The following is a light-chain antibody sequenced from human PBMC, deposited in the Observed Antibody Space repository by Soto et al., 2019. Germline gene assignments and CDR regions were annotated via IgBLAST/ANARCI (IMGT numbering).Light chain of an antibody. V-gene: IGKV1-39*01. Sequence: DIQMTQSPSSLSASIGDRVTITCRASQNLRSYLNWYQQKPGKAPKLLIYSASTLQSGVPSRFSGSGSGTGFTLTISALQPEDFGSYYCQQAYISLLSFGGGTKIEIK. CDR1: QNLRSY. CDR3: QQAYISLLS. CDR2: SAS. J-gene: IGKJ4*01.